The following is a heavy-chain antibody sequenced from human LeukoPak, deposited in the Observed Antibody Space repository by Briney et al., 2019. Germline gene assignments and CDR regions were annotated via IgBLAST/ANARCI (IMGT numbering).Heavy chain of an antibody. CDR3: AKDHCNNGVCYYFDY. CDR2: ISYDGSNK. V-gene: IGHV3-30*18. J-gene: IGHJ4*02. D-gene: IGHD2-8*01. CDR1: GFTFSSYG. Sequence: GGSLRLSCAAPGFTFSSYGMHWVRQAPGRGLEWVAIISYDGSNKYYADSVRGRFTISRDNSKNTLYLQMNSLRAEDTAVYYCAKDHCNNGVCYYFDYWGQGTLVTVSS.